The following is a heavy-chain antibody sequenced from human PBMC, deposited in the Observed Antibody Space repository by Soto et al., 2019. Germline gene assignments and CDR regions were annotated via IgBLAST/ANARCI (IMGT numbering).Heavy chain of an antibody. CDR3: ARVHSSSYHYFDY. D-gene: IGHD6-13*01. V-gene: IGHV4-59*12. CDR1: GGSISSYY. Sequence: SETLSLTCTVSGGSISSYYWSWIRQPPGKGLEWIGYIYYSGSTNYNPSLKSRVTISVDTSKNQFSLKLSSVTAEDTAVYYCARVHSSSYHYFDYWGQGTLVTVSS. CDR2: IYYSGST. J-gene: IGHJ4*02.